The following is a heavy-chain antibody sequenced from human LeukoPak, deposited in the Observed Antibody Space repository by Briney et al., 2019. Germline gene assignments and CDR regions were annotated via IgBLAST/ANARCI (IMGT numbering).Heavy chain of an antibody. Sequence: GASVRVSFTASGGTFSSYAISWVRQAPGQGREWMGRIIPILGIANYAQKFQGRVTITADKSTSTAYMELSSLRSEDTAVYYCARDMGTYYFDYWGQGTLVTVSS. J-gene: IGHJ4*02. CDR2: IIPILGIA. CDR1: GGTFSSYA. D-gene: IGHD7-27*01. V-gene: IGHV1-69*04. CDR3: ARDMGTYYFDY.